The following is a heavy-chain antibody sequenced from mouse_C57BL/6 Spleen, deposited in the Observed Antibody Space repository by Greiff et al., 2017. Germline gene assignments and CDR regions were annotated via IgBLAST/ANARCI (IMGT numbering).Heavy chain of an antibody. D-gene: IGHD1-1*01. CDR1: GYSITSGYY. CDR2: ISYDGSN. V-gene: IGHV3-6*01. J-gene: IGHJ3*01. CDR3: ARDTTVVAPGFAY. Sequence: EVKLVESGPGLVKPSQSLSLTCSVTGYSITSGYYWNWIRQFPGNKLEWMGYISYDGSNNYNPSLKNRISITRDTSKNQFFLKLNSVTTENTATYYCARDTTVVAPGFAYWGQGTLVTVSA.